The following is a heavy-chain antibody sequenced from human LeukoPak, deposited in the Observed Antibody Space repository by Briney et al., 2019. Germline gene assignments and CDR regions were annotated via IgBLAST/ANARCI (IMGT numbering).Heavy chain of an antibody. V-gene: IGHV1-69*01. J-gene: IGHJ4*02. CDR3: ASESLVPAGAYFDY. D-gene: IGHD2-2*01. CDR1: GGTFSSYA. CDR2: IIPIFGTA. Sequence: GSSVKVSCKASGGTFSSYAISWVRQAPGQGLEWMGGIIPIFGTANYAQKFQGRVTITADESTSTAYMELSSLRSEDTAVYYCASESLVPAGAYFDYWGQGTLVTVSS.